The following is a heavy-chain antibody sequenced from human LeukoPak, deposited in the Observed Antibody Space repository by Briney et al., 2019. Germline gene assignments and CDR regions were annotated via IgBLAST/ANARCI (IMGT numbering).Heavy chain of an antibody. CDR2: ISGRGGST. CDR1: GFTFSSYA. J-gene: IGHJ4*02. Sequence: PGGSLRLSCAASGFTFSSYAMSWVRQASGKGLEWVSAISGRGGSTYYADSVKGRFTISRDNSKNTLYLQMNSLRAEDTAVYYCAKGSGWYYYFDYWGQGTLVTVSS. V-gene: IGHV3-23*01. D-gene: IGHD6-19*01. CDR3: AKGSGWYYYFDY.